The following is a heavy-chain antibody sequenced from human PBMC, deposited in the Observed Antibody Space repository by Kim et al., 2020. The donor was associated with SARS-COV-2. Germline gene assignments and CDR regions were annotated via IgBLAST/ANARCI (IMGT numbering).Heavy chain of an antibody. CDR1: GGSISSSNW. D-gene: IGHD3-10*01. CDR2: IYHSGST. CDR3: ARYSITMVRGYDY. J-gene: IGHJ4*02. Sequence: SETLSLTCAVSGGSISSSNWWSWVRQPPGKGLEWIGEIYHSGSTNYNPSLKSRVTISVDKSKNQFSLKLSSVTAADTAVYYCARYSITMVRGYDYWGQGTLVTVSS. V-gene: IGHV4-4*02.